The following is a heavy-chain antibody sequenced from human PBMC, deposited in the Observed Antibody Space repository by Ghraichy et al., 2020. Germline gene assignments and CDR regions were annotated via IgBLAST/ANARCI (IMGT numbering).Heavy chain of an antibody. D-gene: IGHD1-26*01. J-gene: IGHJ1*01. V-gene: IGHV3-30*18. Sequence: GESLNISCAASGFTFSSYGMHWVRQAPGKGLEWVAVISYDGSNKYYADSVKGRFTISRDNSKNTLYLQMNSLRAEDTAVYYCAKDGGRAEYFQHWGQGTLVTVSS. CDR3: AKDGGRAEYFQH. CDR1: GFTFSSYG. CDR2: ISYDGSNK.